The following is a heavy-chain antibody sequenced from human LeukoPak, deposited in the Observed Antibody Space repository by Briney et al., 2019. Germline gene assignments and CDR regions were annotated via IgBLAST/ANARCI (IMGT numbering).Heavy chain of an antibody. D-gene: IGHD5-24*01. CDR2: IKQDGSEK. J-gene: IGHJ4*02. V-gene: IGHV3-7*01. CDR1: GFTFSSYW. CDR3: AREGEGWLQFLAMKYFDY. Sequence: PGGSLRLSCAASGFTFSSYWMSWVRQAPGKGLEWVANIKQDGSEKYYVDSVKGRFTISRDNAKNSLYLQMNSLRAEDTAVYYCAREGEGWLQFLAMKYFDYWGQGTLVTVSS.